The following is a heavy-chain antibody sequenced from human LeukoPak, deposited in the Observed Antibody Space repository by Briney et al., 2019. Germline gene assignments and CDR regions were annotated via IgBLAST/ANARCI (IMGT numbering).Heavy chain of an antibody. CDR2: INHSGST. Sequence: SETLSLTCAVYGASFSGYYWSWIRQPPGKGLEWIGEINHSGSTNYNPSLKSRVTISVDTSKNQFSLRLSSVTAADTAVYYCARLSLYPSGVVDYWGQGTLVTVSS. CDR1: GASFSGYY. V-gene: IGHV4-34*01. J-gene: IGHJ4*02. D-gene: IGHD3-16*01. CDR3: ARLSLYPSGVVDY.